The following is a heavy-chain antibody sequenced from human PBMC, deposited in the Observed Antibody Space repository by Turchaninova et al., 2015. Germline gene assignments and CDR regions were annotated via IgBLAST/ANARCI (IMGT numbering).Heavy chain of an antibody. V-gene: IGHV4-38-2*01. D-gene: IGHD5-18*01. CDR2: IYHSGYT. CDR1: GYSISSGYY. CDR3: ARHEGGYNYGLLDY. Sequence: QVQLQESGPGLVKPSETLSLTCAVSGYSISSGYYWGWIRQPPGRGLEGIGSIYHSGYTYYSPSLKSRITISIDTSKNRFSMKLSSVTAADTAVYYCARHEGGYNYGLLDYWGQGTLVTVSS. J-gene: IGHJ4*02.